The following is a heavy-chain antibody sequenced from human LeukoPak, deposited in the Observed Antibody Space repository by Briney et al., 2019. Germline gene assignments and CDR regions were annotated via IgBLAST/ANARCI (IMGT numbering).Heavy chain of an antibody. CDR3: ARDDGGSPGG. D-gene: IGHD1-26*01. J-gene: IGHJ1*01. CDR2: ISDKGGST. V-gene: IGHV3-64*01. Sequence: GGSLRLSCEASGFSFSGYAMHWVRQAPGKGLEYVSAISDKGGSTYYANSVKGRFTISRDNSKNTLYLQMGSLRADDMAVYYCARDDGGSPGGWGQXTXVTVSS. CDR1: GFSFSGYA.